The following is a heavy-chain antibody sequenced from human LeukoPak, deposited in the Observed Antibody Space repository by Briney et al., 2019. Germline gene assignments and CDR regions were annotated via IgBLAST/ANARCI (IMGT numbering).Heavy chain of an antibody. CDR2: ISYDGSNK. Sequence: GGSLRLSCAASGFTFSSYAMHWVRQAPGKGLEWVAVISYDGSNKYYADSVKGRFTISRDNSKNTLYLQMNSLRAEDTAVYYCAREDGSQLDYWGRGTLVTVSS. CDR3: AREDGSQLDY. J-gene: IGHJ4*02. CDR1: GFTFSSYA. V-gene: IGHV3-30-3*01. D-gene: IGHD1-26*01.